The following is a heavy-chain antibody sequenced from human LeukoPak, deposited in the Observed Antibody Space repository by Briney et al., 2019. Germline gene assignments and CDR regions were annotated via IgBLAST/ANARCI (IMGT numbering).Heavy chain of an antibody. V-gene: IGHV4-31*03. D-gene: IGHD2-21*02. CDR2: IYYSGST. CDR1: GGSISSGGYY. J-gene: IGHJ4*02. CDR3: ARVPPYCGGDCYSFLD. Sequence: SETLSPTCTVSGGSISSGGYYWSWIRQHPGKGLEWIGYIYYSGSTYYNPSLKSRVTISVDTSKNQFSLKLSSVTAADTAVYYCARVPPYCGGDCYSFLDWGQGTLVTVSS.